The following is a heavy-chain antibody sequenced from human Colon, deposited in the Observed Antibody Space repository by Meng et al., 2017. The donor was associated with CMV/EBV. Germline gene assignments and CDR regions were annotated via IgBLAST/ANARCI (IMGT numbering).Heavy chain of an antibody. CDR2: VHHSGNT. V-gene: IGHV4-39*07. J-gene: IGHJ5*02. D-gene: IGHD3-3*01. CDR1: DGSITSSYY. Sequence: GSLRLSCTVSDGSITSSYYWAWIRQPPGKRLEWIGSVHHSGNTYFRPSLKSRVTISVDTSKNQFSLKLNSVTAADTAVYYCARDAGVRGWFDPWGQGTLVTVSS. CDR3: ARDAGVRGWFDP.